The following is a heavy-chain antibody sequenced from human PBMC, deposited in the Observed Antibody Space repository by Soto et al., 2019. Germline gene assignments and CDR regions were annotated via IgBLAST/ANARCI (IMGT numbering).Heavy chain of an antibody. Sequence: GGSLRLSCAASGFTFSSYSMNWVRQAPGKGLEWVSYISSSSSTIYYADSVKGRFTISRDNAKNSLYLQMSSLRSEDTAVYYCARDGVGSDSSGYEPPFDYWGQGTLVTVSS. CDR1: GFTFSSYS. CDR2: ISSSSSTI. V-gene: IGHV3-48*01. J-gene: IGHJ4*02. D-gene: IGHD3-22*01. CDR3: ARDGVGSDSSGYEPPFDY.